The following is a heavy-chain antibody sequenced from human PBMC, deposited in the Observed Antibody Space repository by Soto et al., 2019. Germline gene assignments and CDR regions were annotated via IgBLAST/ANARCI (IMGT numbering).Heavy chain of an antibody. J-gene: IGHJ6*02. V-gene: IGHV4-59*08. CDR3: ARGGYYFYYGMDF. Sequence: SETLSLTCTVSGGSISSYYWSWIRQPPGKGLEWIGYIYYSGSTNYNPSLKSRVTISVDTSKNQFSLKLSSVTAADTAVYYCARGGYYFYYGMDFWGQGTTVTVSS. D-gene: IGHD2-15*01. CDR2: IYYSGST. CDR1: GGSISSYY.